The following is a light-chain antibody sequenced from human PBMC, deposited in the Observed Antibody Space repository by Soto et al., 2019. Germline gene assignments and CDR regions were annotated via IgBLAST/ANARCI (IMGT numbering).Light chain of an antibody. V-gene: IGLV2-14*03. J-gene: IGLJ1*01. Sequence: QSVLTQPASVSGSPGQSITISCTGTSSDVGAYDFFSWYQQHPDKAPKLMIYEVSNRPSGVSNSISGSKSVNTATLTISRLQAEDEADYYCSSYTSSSTRVFGTGTKVTVL. CDR2: EVS. CDR1: SSDVGAYDF. CDR3: SSYTSSSTRV.